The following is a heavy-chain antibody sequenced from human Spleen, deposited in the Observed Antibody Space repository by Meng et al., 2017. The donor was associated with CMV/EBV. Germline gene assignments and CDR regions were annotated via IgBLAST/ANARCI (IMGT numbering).Heavy chain of an antibody. CDR2: ISGYDDDT. Sequence: ASVKVSCKASGYTFASYGISWVRQAPGHGLEWMGWISGYDDDTNYAQKFQGRVSVTTDSLTSTAYMELRSLRSDDTAMYYCARDSGSSWYAEPDYSFDYWGQGTLVTVSS. CDR3: ARDSGSSWYAEPDYSFDY. V-gene: IGHV1-18*01. J-gene: IGHJ4*02. D-gene: IGHD6-13*01. CDR1: GYTFASYG.